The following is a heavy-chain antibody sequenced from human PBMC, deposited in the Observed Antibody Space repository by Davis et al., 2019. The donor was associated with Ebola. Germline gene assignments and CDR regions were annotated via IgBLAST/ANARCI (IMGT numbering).Heavy chain of an antibody. Sequence: ESLKTSCAASGFTLSSYWMSWIRPPPGKGLEWIGYIYYSGSTDYNPSLKSRVTISVDTAKNQFSLKLSSVTAADTAVYYCARGRGYIWGSYRFDYWGQGTLVTVSS. CDR2: IYYSGST. V-gene: IGHV4-59*12. CDR3: ARGRGYIWGSYRFDY. CDR1: GFTLSSYW. J-gene: IGHJ4*02. D-gene: IGHD3-16*02.